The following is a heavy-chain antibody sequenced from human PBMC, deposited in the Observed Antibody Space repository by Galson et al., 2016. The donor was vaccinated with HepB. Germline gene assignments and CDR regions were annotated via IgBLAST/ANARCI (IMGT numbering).Heavy chain of an antibody. CDR2: LNPNTGDT. CDR3: ARAIHTHSTGYADYGWYFDF. D-gene: IGHD3-16*01. CDR1: GYPFTTDH. J-gene: IGHJ4*02. V-gene: IGHV1-8*01. Sequence: SVKVSCKAPGYPFTTDHINWVRQASGQGLEWMGWLNPNTGDTGYAQKFQGRVTLTRNTSISTASMELSSLTSEDTAVYFCARAIHTHSTGYADYGWYFDFWGQGSPVTVSS.